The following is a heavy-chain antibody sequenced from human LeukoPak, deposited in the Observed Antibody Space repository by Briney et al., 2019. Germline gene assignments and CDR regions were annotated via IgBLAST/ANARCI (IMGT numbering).Heavy chain of an antibody. V-gene: IGHV3-49*04. CDR1: GFKFNAYE. Sequence: GGSLRLSCAASGFKFNAYEMNWVRQAPGKGLEWVGFIRSKAYGGTTEYAASVKGRFTISRDGSKSIAYLQMNSLKTEDTAVYYCTRDQGCSNTSCYVWPFWFDPWGQGTLVTVSS. D-gene: IGHD2-2*01. CDR3: TRDQGCSNTSCYVWPFWFDP. J-gene: IGHJ5*02. CDR2: IRSKAYGGTT.